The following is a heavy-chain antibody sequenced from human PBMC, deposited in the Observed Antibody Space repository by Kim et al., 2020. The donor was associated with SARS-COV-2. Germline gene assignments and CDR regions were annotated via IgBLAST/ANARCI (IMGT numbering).Heavy chain of an antibody. Sequence: GGSLRLSCAASGFTFTRYWMHWVRQAPGKGLAWVSVINNDGTYTSYADSVRGRFTISRDNAKNTLYLQMNSLRDEDTAIYYCSTALPGELLHYFDYWGQG. D-gene: IGHD3-10*01. J-gene: IGHJ4*02. V-gene: IGHV3-74*01. CDR2: INNDGTYT. CDR1: GFTFTRYW. CDR3: STALPGELLHYFDY.